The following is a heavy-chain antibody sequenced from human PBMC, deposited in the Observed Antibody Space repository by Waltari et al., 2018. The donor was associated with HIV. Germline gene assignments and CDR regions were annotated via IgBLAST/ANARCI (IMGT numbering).Heavy chain of an antibody. CDR1: GFTFTQYC. J-gene: IGHJ6*02. CDR3: ARGGLAISPAGTRLYTGMDV. CDR2: IYYDGNNK. V-gene: IGHV3-30*02. D-gene: IGHD6-13*01. Sequence: HVHLVESGGGVVQPGGALKLSCAASGFTFTQYCMHWVVQAPGKGLEWVTFIYYDGNNKNYADSVKGRFTISRDNSKKTLYLQMNSLRHEDTAVYYCARGGLAISPAGTRLYTGMDVWGQGTTVTDSS.